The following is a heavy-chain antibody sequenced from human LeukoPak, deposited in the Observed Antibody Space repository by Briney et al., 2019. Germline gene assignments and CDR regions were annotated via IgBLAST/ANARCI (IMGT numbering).Heavy chain of an antibody. V-gene: IGHV1-18*01. D-gene: IGHD1-26*01. CDR2: ISAYNGNT. J-gene: IGHJ4*02. CDR3: ARSRGSYSSRAYYFDY. CDR1: GYTLTSYG. Sequence: ASVTVSCKASGYTLTSYGISWVRQAPGQGLEWMGWISAYNGNTNYAQKLQGRVTMTTDTSTSTAYMELRSLRSDDTAVYYCARSRGSYSSRAYYFDYWGQGTLVTVSS.